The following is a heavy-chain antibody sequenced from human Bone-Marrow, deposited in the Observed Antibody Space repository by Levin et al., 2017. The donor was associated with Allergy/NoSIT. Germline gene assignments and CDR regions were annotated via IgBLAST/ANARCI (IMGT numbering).Heavy chain of an antibody. CDR2: IFDSGSA. CDR3: AGWAFGGAIALDY. Sequence: PGGSLRLSCSVSGGSISNYYWSWIRQPPGKGLEWIGYIFDSGSADYNPSLKSRVTMSVDMPKNQFSLNLRSVTATDTAVYDCAGWAFGGAIALDYWGPGTLVTVSS. CDR1: GGSISNYY. J-gene: IGHJ4*02. V-gene: IGHV4-59*08. D-gene: IGHD3-16*02.